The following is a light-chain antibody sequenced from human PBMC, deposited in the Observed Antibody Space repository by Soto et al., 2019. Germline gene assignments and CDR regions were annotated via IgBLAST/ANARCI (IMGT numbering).Light chain of an antibody. J-gene: IGLJ3*02. V-gene: IGLV1-40*01. CDR3: QSYDSSLSAWV. CDR2: GNI. CDR1: SSNIGAGYD. Sequence: QSVLTQPPSGSGAPGQRVTMACTGGSSNIGAGYDVHWFQHLPGTAPKLLIYGNINRLSGVPDRFSGSKSGTSASLAITGLQADDEADYYCQSYDSSLSAWVFGGGTKLTVL.